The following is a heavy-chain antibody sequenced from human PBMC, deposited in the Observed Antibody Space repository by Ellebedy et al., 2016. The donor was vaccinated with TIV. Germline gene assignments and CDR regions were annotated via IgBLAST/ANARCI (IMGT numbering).Heavy chain of an antibody. V-gene: IGHV4-61*10. Sequence: SETLSLXCTVSGGSISSGSYYWSWIRQPAGKGLEWIGYIYYSGSTNYNPSLKSRVTISVDTSKNQFSLKLSSVTAADTAVYYCARDRNIYYGSGSYYPRMDVWGQGTTVTVSS. CDR3: ARDRNIYYGSGSYYPRMDV. J-gene: IGHJ6*02. CDR1: GGSISSGSYY. CDR2: IYYSGST. D-gene: IGHD3-10*01.